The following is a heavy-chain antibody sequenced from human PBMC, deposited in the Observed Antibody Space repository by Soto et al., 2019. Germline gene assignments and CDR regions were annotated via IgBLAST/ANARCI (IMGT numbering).Heavy chain of an antibody. CDR3: ARDKFSSTGTSFDY. J-gene: IGHJ4*02. CDR2: IGTYKGDT. V-gene: IGHV1-18*01. CDR1: GYTFTTYD. Sequence: QVHLVQPGAEVKKPGASVKVSCKASGYTFTTYDLTWVRQAPGQGLEWVGWIGTYKGDTKYSQKLQGRVTMTIDTSTSTAYMELRSLRSDDTAVYXCARDKFSSTGTSFDYWGQGTLVTVSS. D-gene: IGHD2-2*01.